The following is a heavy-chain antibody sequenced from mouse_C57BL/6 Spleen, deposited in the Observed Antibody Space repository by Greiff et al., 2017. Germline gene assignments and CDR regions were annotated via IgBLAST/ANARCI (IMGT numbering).Heavy chain of an antibody. Sequence: VQLQASGAELVRPGTSVKMSCKASGYTFTNYWIGWAKQRPGHGLEWIGDIYPGGGYTNYNEKFKGKATLTADKSSSTAYMQFSSLTAEDSAIYYCARVYGSSLYYFDYWGQGTTLTVSS. J-gene: IGHJ2*01. D-gene: IGHD1-1*01. CDR1: GYTFTNYW. CDR2: IYPGGGYT. CDR3: ARVYGSSLYYFDY. V-gene: IGHV1-63*01.